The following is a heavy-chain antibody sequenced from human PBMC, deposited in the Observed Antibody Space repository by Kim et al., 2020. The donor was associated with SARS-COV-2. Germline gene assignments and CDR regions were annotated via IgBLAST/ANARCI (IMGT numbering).Heavy chain of an antibody. CDR2: ST. CDR3: AIDFGDYYFDY. V-gene: IGHV4-39*02. Sequence: STYYTPSFKSRVTISVDTSKNQFSLRLSSMTAADTALYYCAIDFGDYYFDYWGQGTLVTISS. D-gene: IGHD3-10*01. J-gene: IGHJ4*02.